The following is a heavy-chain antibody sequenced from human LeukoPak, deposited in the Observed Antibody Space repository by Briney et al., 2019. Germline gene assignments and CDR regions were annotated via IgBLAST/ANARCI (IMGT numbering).Heavy chain of an antibody. CDR3: AREGEGYFDC. V-gene: IGHV3-7*05. J-gene: IGHJ4*02. CDR1: GFTFSSFW. CDR2: IKQDGSGK. Sequence: GGSLRLSCAASGFTFSSFWMSWVRQAPGKGLEWVANIKQDGSGKYYVDSVKGRFTISRDNAKNSLYLQMNSLRAEGTAVYYCAREGEGYFDCWGQGTLVTVSS. D-gene: IGHD3-16*01.